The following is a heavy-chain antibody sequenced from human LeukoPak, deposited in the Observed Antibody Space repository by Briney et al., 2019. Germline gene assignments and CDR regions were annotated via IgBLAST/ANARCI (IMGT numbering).Heavy chain of an antibody. Sequence: GGSLRLSCVASEFTSSIYWMSWVRKAPGEGQGWVANITQDGSQKYYVYSVRGRFTISRDNAKNSFFLQMSSLRAEDTSVYYCVAGDWGARDSFDLWGRGTMVTVSS. D-gene: IGHD2-21*02. V-gene: IGHV3-7*01. J-gene: IGHJ3*01. CDR1: EFTSSIYW. CDR2: ITQDGSQK. CDR3: VAGDWGARDSFDL.